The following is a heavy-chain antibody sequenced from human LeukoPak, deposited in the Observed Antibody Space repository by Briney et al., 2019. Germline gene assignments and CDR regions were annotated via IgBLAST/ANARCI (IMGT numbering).Heavy chain of an antibody. D-gene: IGHD3-10*01. CDR3: ARDPSSMVRGVTDDY. CDR1: GYTFTGYY. Sequence: ASVKVSCKASGYTFTGYYIHWVRQAPGQGLECMGWINPNSGGTNYAQKFQGRVTMTRDTSISTAYMELSRLRSDDTAVYYCARDPSSMVRGVTDDYWGQGTLVTVSS. CDR2: INPNSGGT. J-gene: IGHJ4*02. V-gene: IGHV1-2*02.